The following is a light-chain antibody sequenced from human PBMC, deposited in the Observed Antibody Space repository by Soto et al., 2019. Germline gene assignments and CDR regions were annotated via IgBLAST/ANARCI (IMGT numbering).Light chain of an antibody. CDR3: QKYNSAPLT. CDR2: AAS. CDR1: QAMGVY. V-gene: IGKV1-27*01. J-gene: IGKJ4*01. Sequence: DIQVTQSPSSLSASLGDRVTITCRANQAMGVYLAWFQQQPGKVPKLLIYAASALQSGVPSRFSGSGSGTDFTLTISSLQPEDSATYYCQKYNSAPLTFGGGNKVEI.